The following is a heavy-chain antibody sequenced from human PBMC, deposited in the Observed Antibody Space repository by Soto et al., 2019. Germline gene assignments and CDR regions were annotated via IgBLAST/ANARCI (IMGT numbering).Heavy chain of an antibody. J-gene: IGHJ4*02. D-gene: IGHD2-21*02. Sequence: QVQLVQSGAEVKKPGASVKVSCKASGDTFTDYYIHWVRQAPGQGLEWMGTVNPSGGHTTYAQHFLGRRTMTRATSTSPLYMELTSLTSEDTAVYYCARGGHVVVVTAALDYWGQGTLVTVSS. CDR1: GDTFTDYY. CDR3: ARGGHVVVVTAALDY. CDR2: VNPSGGHT. V-gene: IGHV1-46*01.